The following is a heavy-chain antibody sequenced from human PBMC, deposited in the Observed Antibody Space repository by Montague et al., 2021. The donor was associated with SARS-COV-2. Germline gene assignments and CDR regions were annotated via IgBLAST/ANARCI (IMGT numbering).Heavy chain of an antibody. Sequence: SLRLSCAASGFTFSNSPMSWVRQAPGKGLEWVSVIHSAGRGTYYADSVQGRFTISRDNLKNTVYLQTNSLRDVDTALYYCAKVGDILTGYSLINLDAWGQGTLVVVSS. CDR1: GFTFSNSP. CDR2: IHSAGRGT. J-gene: IGHJ5*02. CDR3: AKVGDILTGYSLINLDA. D-gene: IGHD3-9*01. V-gene: IGHV3-23*03.